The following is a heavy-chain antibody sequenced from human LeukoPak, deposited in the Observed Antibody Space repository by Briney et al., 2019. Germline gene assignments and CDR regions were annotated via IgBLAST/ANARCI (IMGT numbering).Heavy chain of an antibody. Sequence: GGSLRLSCGGSGFIFSTYAMSWVRQAPGKGLEWVSGVSGDGSTTYYADSVKGRFTISRDNSKNTLFLQMNSLRVEDTAVYYCASSEFYYGFDVRGQGTTVTVSS. V-gene: IGHV3-23*01. J-gene: IGHJ6*02. CDR1: GFIFSTYA. CDR2: VSGDGSTT. CDR3: ASSEFYYGFDV.